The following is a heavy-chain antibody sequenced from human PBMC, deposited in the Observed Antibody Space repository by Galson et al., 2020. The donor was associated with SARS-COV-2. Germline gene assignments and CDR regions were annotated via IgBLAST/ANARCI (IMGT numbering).Heavy chain of an antibody. CDR1: GFTFSSYA. V-gene: IGHV3-30*04. Sequence: GESLKISCAASGFTFSSYAMHWVRQAPGKGLEWVAVISYDGSNKYYADSVKGRFTISRDNSKNTLYLQMNSLRAEDTAVYYCAKDIVATITWGDFDYWGQGTLVTVSS. CDR3: AKDIVATITWGDFDY. CDR2: ISYDGSNK. D-gene: IGHD5-12*01. J-gene: IGHJ4*02.